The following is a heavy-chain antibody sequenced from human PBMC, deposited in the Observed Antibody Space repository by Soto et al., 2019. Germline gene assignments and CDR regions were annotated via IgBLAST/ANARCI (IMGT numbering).Heavy chain of an antibody. CDR1: GYSFTSYW. CDR2: IYPGDSDT. CDR3: ARQGVYYDSSGYYPLIDY. J-gene: IGHJ4*02. Sequence: PGESLKISCKGSGYSFTSYWIGWVRQMPGKGLEWMGIIYPGDSDTRYSPSFQGQVTISADKSISTAYLQWSSLKASDTAMYYCARQGVYYDSSGYYPLIDYWGQGTLVTVSS. V-gene: IGHV5-51*01. D-gene: IGHD3-22*01.